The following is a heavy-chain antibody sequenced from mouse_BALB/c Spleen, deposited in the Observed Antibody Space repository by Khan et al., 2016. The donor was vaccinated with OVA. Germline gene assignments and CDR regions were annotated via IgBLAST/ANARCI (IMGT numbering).Heavy chain of an antibody. D-gene: IGHD1-1*01. CDR2: TNPTNGRT. CDR3: ARSKKIVATYFDY. CDR1: GYTFTSYW. Sequence: QVQLKQSGAEPVKAGASVKMSCKASGYTFTSYWMHWVKQRLGQGLEWFAETNPTNGRTYYNEKFKSKATLTVDKSSSTAYMLLSGPTFEDSAVYYCARSKKIVATYFDYWGQGTTLTVSS. J-gene: IGHJ2*01. V-gene: IGHV1S81*02.